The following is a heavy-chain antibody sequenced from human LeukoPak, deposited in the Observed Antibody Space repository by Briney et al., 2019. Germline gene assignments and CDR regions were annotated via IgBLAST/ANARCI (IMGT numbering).Heavy chain of an antibody. CDR2: INYSGST. V-gene: IGHV4-34*01. D-gene: IGHD3-10*01. CDR3: AKSKFYGSGSYDY. CDR1: GGSFSGYY. Sequence: SETLSLTCAVYGGSFSGYYWSWIRQPPGKGLEWIGEINYSGSTNYNPSLKSRVTISVDTSKNQFSLKLSSVTAADTAVYYCAKSKFYGSGSYDYWGQGTLVTVSS. J-gene: IGHJ4*02.